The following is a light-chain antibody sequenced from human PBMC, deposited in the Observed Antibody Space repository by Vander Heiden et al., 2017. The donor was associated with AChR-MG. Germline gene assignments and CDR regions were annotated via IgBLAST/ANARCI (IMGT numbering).Light chain of an antibody. CDR1: QSISRQ. Sequence: DIHMTQSPSTLSASVGDRVTITCRASQSISRQLAWYQQKPGKAPKLLIFGASRLESGIPSRFSGSGSETEFTLTISSLQPDDFATYYCQHENHYPVTFGQGTKEEIK. CDR2: GAS. V-gene: IGKV1-5*03. J-gene: IGKJ1*01. CDR3: QHENHYPVT.